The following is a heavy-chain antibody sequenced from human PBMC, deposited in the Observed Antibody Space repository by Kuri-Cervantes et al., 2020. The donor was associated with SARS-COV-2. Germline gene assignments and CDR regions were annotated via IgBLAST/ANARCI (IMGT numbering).Heavy chain of an antibody. V-gene: IGHV3-48*01. Sequence: GGSLRLSCAASGFTFSSYSMNWVRQAPGKGLEWVSYISSSSSTIYYADSVKGRFTISRDNAKNSLYLQMNSLRAEDTAVYYCAKGGLSLSCPYWGQGTLVTVSS. CDR3: AKGGLSLSCPY. CDR1: GFTFSSYS. J-gene: IGHJ4*02. CDR2: ISSSSSTI. D-gene: IGHD2-2*01.